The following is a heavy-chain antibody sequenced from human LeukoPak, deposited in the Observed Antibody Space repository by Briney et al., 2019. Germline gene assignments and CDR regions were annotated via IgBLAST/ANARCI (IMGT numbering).Heavy chain of an antibody. V-gene: IGHV3-30*02. Sequence: GGSLRLSCAASGFTVSSNYMSWVRQAPGKGLEWVAFIRYDGSNKYYADSVKGRFTISRDNSKNTLYLQMNSLRAEDTAVYYCAKGGKWELRGAGIFQHWGQGTLVTVSS. CDR2: IRYDGSNK. CDR1: GFTVSSNY. CDR3: AKGGKWELRGAGIFQH. D-gene: IGHD1-26*01. J-gene: IGHJ1*01.